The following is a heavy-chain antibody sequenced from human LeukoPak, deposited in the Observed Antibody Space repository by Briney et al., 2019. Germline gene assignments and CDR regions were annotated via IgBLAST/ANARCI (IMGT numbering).Heavy chain of an antibody. CDR1: GFTFSSYA. CDR2: ISSSAHHI. J-gene: IGHJ4*02. D-gene: IGHD2-2*01. CDR3: ARGIVPAAFDY. Sequence: PGGSLRLSCAASGFTFSSYAMSWVRQAPGKGLEWVSSISSSAHHIAYADSVKGRFTISRDNAKNALYLQVNSLRAEDTAVYYCARGIVPAAFDYWGQGTLVTVSS. V-gene: IGHV3-21*01.